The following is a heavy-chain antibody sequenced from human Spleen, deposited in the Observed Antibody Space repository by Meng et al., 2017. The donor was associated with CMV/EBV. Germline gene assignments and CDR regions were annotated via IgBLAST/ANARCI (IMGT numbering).Heavy chain of an antibody. CDR1: GFTFSSYA. CDR3: AKDYTSQYSSGWWP. V-gene: IGHV3-23*01. CDR2: ISGIVPGT. D-gene: IGHD6-19*01. J-gene: IGHJ4*02. Sequence: GGSLRLSCATSGFTFSSYAMNWVRQAPGKGLDWVSTISGIVPGTCCADSVRGRFTISRDNSKNTLYLQMNSLRAEDTAVYYCAKDYTSQYSSGWWPGGQGTLVTVSS.